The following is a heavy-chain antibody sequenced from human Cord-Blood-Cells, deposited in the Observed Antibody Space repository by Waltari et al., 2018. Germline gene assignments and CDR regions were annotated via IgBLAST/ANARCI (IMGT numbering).Heavy chain of an antibody. J-gene: IGHJ5*02. CDR2: INPNSGGT. Sequence: QVQLVPSGAVVKKPGASVKVSCKASGYTFTGYYMHWLRQAPGQGLEWMGWINPNSGGTNYAQKFQGRVTMTRDTSISTAYMELSRLRSDDTAVYYCARSPLANWGKNWFDPWGQGTLVTVSS. CDR3: ARSPLANWGKNWFDP. D-gene: IGHD7-27*01. V-gene: IGHV1-2*02. CDR1: GYTFTGYY.